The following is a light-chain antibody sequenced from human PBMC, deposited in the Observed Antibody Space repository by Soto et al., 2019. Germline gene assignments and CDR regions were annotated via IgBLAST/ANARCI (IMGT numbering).Light chain of an antibody. J-gene: IGLJ1*01. V-gene: IGLV2-14*01. CDR1: SSDVGGYDY. CDR3: SSYTGSSTFV. CDR2: DVN. Sequence: QSALTQPASVSGSPGQSITISCTGTSSDVGGYDYVSWYQQLPGKAPELLIYDVNNRPSEVSHRFSGSKSGNTASLTISGLQAEDEADYYCSSYTGSSTFVFGTGTKLTVL.